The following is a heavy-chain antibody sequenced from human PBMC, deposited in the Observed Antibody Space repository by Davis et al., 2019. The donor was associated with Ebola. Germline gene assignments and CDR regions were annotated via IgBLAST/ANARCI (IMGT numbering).Heavy chain of an antibody. J-gene: IGHJ1*01. Sequence: GFLKPLCSAFGFPFYRHSMSWVRQAPGKGLEWVSVISGSGYSTYYADSVKGRFTISRDNSKNTLYLQMNSLRAEDTALYYCGYDYWGQGTLVTVSS. CDR2: ISGSGYST. CDR3: GYDY. CDR1: GFPFYRHS. D-gene: IGHD5-12*01. V-gene: IGHV3-23*01.